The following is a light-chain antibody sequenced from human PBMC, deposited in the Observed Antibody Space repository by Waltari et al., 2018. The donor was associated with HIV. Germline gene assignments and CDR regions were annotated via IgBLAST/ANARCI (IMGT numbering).Light chain of an antibody. Sequence: QSALTQPASVSGSPGQSITISCTGTSSDIGGYNYVCWYQQHPGKAPKLMIYDVSARPSGVSSRFSGSKSGNTASLTISGLQAEHEADYYCSSFTSSITIVFGGGTKLTVL. J-gene: IGLJ2*01. V-gene: IGLV2-14*03. CDR3: SSFTSSITIV. CDR2: DVS. CDR1: SSDIGGYNY.